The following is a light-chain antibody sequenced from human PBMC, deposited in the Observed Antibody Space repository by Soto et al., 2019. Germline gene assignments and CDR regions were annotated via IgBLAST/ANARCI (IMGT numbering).Light chain of an antibody. J-gene: IGKJ5*01. CDR3: QQYNSYSIT. V-gene: IGKV1-17*01. CDR1: EGIRND. Sequence: DIQMTQSPSSLSASVGDRFTITCRASEGIRNDLGWYQQKPGKAPKRLIFAASSLQSGVPSRFSGSGSGTQFTLTISSLQPDGFATYFCQQYNSYSITFGQGTRREIK. CDR2: AAS.